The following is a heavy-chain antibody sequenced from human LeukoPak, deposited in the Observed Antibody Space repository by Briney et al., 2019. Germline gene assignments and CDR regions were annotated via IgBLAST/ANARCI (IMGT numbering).Heavy chain of an antibody. CDR3: ARVESSSFGDYYYYMDV. J-gene: IGHJ6*03. V-gene: IGHV1-2*06. Sequence: ASVKVSCKASGYTFTGYCMHWVRQAPGQGLEWMGRINPNSGGTNYAQKFQGRVTMTRDTSISTAYMELSRLRSDDTAVYYCARVESSSFGDYYYYMDVWGKGTTVTVSS. CDR1: GYTFTGYC. CDR2: INPNSGGT. D-gene: IGHD6-6*01.